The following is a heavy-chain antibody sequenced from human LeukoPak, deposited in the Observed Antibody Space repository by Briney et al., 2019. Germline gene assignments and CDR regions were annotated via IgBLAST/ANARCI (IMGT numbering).Heavy chain of an antibody. J-gene: IGHJ4*02. D-gene: IGHD6-19*01. CDR3: AREVGSGWNYFDL. CDR1: GFTFSSFN. Sequence: GGSLRLSCAASGFTFSSFNMNWVRQTPGKGLEWVSSISSRQNDIQYADSLEGRFTISRDNTKNSLYLQMNSLRAEDTAVYFCAREVGSGWNYFDLWGQGTLVTVSS. V-gene: IGHV3-21*01. CDR2: ISSRQNDI.